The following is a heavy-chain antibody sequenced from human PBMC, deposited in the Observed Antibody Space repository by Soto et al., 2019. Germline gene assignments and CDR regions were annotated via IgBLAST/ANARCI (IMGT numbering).Heavy chain of an antibody. D-gene: IGHD5-12*01. CDR1: GFTFSSYS. CDR3: ARADSGYAHGYYYYGMDV. V-gene: IGHV3-48*01. Sequence: PGGSLRLSCAASGFTFSSYSMNWVRQAPGKGLEWVSYVSSSSTIYYADSVKGRFTISRDNAKNSLYLQMNSLRAEDTAVYYCARADSGYAHGYYYYGMDVWGQGTTVTVSS. CDR2: VSSSSTI. J-gene: IGHJ6*02.